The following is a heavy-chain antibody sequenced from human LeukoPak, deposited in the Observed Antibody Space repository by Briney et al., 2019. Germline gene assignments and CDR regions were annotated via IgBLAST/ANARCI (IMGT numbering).Heavy chain of an antibody. V-gene: IGHV4-31*03. J-gene: IGHJ4*02. CDR3: ARLDGAYFDY. Sequence: SQTLSLTCTVYGGSISSGGYYWSWIRQYPGKGLEWIGHIYYSGSTYYNPSLKSRDTISVDTSKNQFSLKLSSVTAADTAVYYCARLDGAYFDYWGRGTLVTVSS. D-gene: IGHD3-16*01. CDR2: IYYSGST. CDR1: GGSISSGGYY.